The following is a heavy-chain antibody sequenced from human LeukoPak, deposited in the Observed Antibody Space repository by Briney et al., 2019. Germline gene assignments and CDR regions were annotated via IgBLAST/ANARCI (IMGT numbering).Heavy chain of an antibody. CDR3: ARDFEAYYYDSSGYYPRYMDV. J-gene: IGHJ6*03. CDR1: GYTFTGYY. D-gene: IGHD3-22*01. Sequence: APVKVSCKASGYTFTGYYMHWVRQAPGQGLEWMGWINPNSGGTNYAQKFQGRVTMTRDTSISTAYMELSRLRSDDTAVYYCARDFEAYYYDSSGYYPRYMDVWGKGTTVTISS. V-gene: IGHV1-2*02. CDR2: INPNSGGT.